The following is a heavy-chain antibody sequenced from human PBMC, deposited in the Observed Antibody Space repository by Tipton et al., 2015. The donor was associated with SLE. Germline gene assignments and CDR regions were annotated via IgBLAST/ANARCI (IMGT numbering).Heavy chain of an antibody. V-gene: IGHV4-31*03. CDR3: AREVKSGRYDWFDP. J-gene: IGHJ5*02. CDR1: GGSISSGNYY. Sequence: TLSLTCTVSGGSISSGNYYWTWIRPHPGKGLEWIGYIYDTETTYYNPSLKSRVTMSIDRSKNHFSLRLRSVSAADTAIYYCAREVKSGRYDWFDPWGQGTLVTVSS. D-gene: IGHD1-26*01. CDR2: IYDTETT.